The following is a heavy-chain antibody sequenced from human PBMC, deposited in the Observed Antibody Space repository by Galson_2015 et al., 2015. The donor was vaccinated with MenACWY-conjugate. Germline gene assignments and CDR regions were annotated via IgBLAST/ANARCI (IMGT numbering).Heavy chain of an antibody. Sequence: SVKVSCKASGYTFTTYYMHWVRQAPGQGLEWMGIIRPSGDDGTTYAQKFQGSVTMTRDTSTSTVYMDLSSLRPEDTAVYYCVREDRGAGLDDWGQGTMATVSS. CDR2: IRPSGDDGT. CDR1: GYTFTTYY. J-gene: IGHJ4*02. CDR3: VREDRGAGLDD. V-gene: IGHV1-46*01. D-gene: IGHD4-17*01.